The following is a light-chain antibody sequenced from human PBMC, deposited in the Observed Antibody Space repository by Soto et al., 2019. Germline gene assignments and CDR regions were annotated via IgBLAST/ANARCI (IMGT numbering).Light chain of an antibody. CDR1: QSVSSY. CDR2: DAS. CDR3: QQRSNWLT. J-gene: IGKJ4*01. Sequence: LSPGERATLSCRASQSVSSYLAWYQQKPGQAPRLLIYDASNRATGIPARFSGSGSGTDFTLTISSLEPEDFAVYYCQQRSNWLTFGGGTKVDIK. V-gene: IGKV3-11*01.